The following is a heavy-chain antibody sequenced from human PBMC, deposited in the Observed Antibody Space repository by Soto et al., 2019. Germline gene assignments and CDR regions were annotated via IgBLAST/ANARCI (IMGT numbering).Heavy chain of an antibody. V-gene: IGHV3-74*01. CDR1: EFAFHNYW. J-gene: IGHJ6*02. CDR3: ARGPRRAAETMSYYNGMDV. Sequence: GGSLRLSCAASEFAFHNYWMHWVRQAPGKGLVWVSRINSDGSSTNYTDSVTGRFTISRDNPKNTLYLQMNSLRVEDTAVNYCARGPRRAAETMSYYNGMDVWGPGTTVTVSS. CDR2: INSDGSST.